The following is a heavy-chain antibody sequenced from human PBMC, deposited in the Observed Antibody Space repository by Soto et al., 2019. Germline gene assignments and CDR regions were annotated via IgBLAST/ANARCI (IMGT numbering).Heavy chain of an antibody. J-gene: IGHJ6*02. V-gene: IGHV4-38-2*01. CDR3: ASRNGLLWFGEFHYGMDV. Sequence: LSRTCAVSPYSIISGYYGGWIRQPPGKGLEWIGSIYHSGSTYYSPSLKSRVTISVDTSKNQFSLKLSSVTVADTAVYYCASRNGLLWFGEFHYGMDVWGQGTTVTVSS. CDR1: PYSIISGYY. CDR2: IYHSGST. D-gene: IGHD3-10*01.